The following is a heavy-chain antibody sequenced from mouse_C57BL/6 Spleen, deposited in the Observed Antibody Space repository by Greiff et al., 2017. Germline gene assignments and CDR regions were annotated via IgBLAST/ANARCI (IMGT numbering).Heavy chain of an antibody. CDR2: ISRGGSYT. D-gene: IGHD1-1*01. CDR3: ARYTTVADVWDFDV. V-gene: IGHV5-6*01. J-gene: IGHJ1*03. CDR1: GFTFSSYG. Sequence: EVLLVESGGDLVKPGGSLKLSCAASGFTFSSYGMSWVRQTPDKGLEWVGTISRGGSYTYYPDSVKGRFTMSRDNATSTLYLQMSSLTSEDTAVYYCARYTTVADVWDFDVWGTGTTVTVSS.